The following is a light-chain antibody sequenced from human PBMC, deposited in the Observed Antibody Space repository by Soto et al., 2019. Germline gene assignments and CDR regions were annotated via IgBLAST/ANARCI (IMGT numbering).Light chain of an antibody. CDR2: STD. V-gene: IGLV1-47*02. CDR1: SSNIEKNY. J-gene: IGLJ3*02. Sequence: QSVLTQPPSASGTPGQRVTISRSGSSSNIEKNYVYWYQQLPGVAPKLLIYSTDLRPSGVPDRFSGSKSGTSASLAISGLRSEDEADYYCAAWDDRLRGRVFGGGTKLTVL. CDR3: AAWDDRLRGRV.